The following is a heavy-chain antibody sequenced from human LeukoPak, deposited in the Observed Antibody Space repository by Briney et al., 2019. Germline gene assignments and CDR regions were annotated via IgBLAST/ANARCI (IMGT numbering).Heavy chain of an antibody. CDR1: GYTCTGYY. J-gene: IGHJ4*02. CDR2: INPNSGGR. Sequence: ASVKVSGKASGYTCTGYYMHWVRQAPGQGLEWMGWINPNSGGRNYAQNFQGRVTMTRDTSISTAYMELSRLRSDDTAVYYCARVRFEVRDDFWSGPWFLDYWGQGTLVTVSS. D-gene: IGHD3-3*01. CDR3: ARVRFEVRDDFWSGPWFLDY. V-gene: IGHV1-2*02.